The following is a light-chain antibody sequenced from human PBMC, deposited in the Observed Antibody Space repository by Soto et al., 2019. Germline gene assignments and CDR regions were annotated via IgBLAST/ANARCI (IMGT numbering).Light chain of an antibody. CDR3: HQYGSSPWT. Sequence: EIMFTQYPCTLSLSPGERATLSCRASQSVYSSYLAWYQQRPGQAPRLLFYDASIRATGIPDRFSGSGSGTDFSLTISRLEPEDFAVYYCHQYGSSPWTFGQGTKVDIK. CDR1: QSVYSSY. V-gene: IGKV3-20*01. CDR2: DAS. J-gene: IGKJ1*01.